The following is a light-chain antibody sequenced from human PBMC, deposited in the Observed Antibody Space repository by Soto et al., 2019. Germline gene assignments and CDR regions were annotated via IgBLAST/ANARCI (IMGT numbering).Light chain of an antibody. CDR3: QPYRDLPQT. V-gene: IGKV3-20*01. J-gene: IGKJ1*01. CDR1: QSVRSNY. Sequence: EIVLTQSPGTLSLSPGERATLSCRASQSVRSNYLAWYQQKPGRAPRLLIYTSNTRATGVPDRFSGSGSGTDFTLTISRLEPEDFALSYCQPYRDLPQTFGQGTKVEMK. CDR2: TSN.